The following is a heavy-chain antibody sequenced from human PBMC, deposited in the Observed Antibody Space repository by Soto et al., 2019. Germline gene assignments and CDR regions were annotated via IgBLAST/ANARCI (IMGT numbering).Heavy chain of an antibody. CDR1: GFTVSSKY. CDR2: IQSGGPT. Sequence: PVGSLRLSCAASGFTVSSKYMSWVRQAPGKGLEWVSLIQSGGPTYYADSVKGRFTISRDTSENTVHLQMDSLRAEDTAVYYCARDGIGGTTFRGYIDYWGQGTLVTVSS. CDR3: ARDGIGGTTFRGYIDY. D-gene: IGHD1-1*01. V-gene: IGHV3-66*01. J-gene: IGHJ4*02.